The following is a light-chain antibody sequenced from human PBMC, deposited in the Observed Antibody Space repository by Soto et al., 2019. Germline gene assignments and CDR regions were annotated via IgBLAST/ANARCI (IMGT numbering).Light chain of an antibody. Sequence: EIVLTQSPGTLSLSPGERATLSCRASQSVSRTYLAWYQQKPVQAPRLLIYATSSRATGIPDRFSGSGSGTDFTLTISRLEPEDFALYYCQQYGGSPITFGLGTRLEI. CDR1: QSVSRTY. J-gene: IGKJ5*01. V-gene: IGKV3-20*01. CDR3: QQYGGSPIT. CDR2: ATS.